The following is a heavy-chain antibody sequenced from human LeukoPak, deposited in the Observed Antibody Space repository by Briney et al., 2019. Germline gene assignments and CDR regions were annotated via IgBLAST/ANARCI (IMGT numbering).Heavy chain of an antibody. CDR3: AKDGVLRYFDWLLGFFDY. CDR2: ISYDGSNK. CDR1: GFTFSSYG. D-gene: IGHD3-9*01. J-gene: IGHJ4*02. V-gene: IGHV3-30*18. Sequence: GGSLRLSCAASGFTFSSYGMHWVRQAPGKGLEWVAVISYDGSNKYYADSVKGRFTISRDNSKNTLYLQMNSLRAEDTAVYYCAKDGVLRYFDWLLGFFDYWGQGTLVTVSS.